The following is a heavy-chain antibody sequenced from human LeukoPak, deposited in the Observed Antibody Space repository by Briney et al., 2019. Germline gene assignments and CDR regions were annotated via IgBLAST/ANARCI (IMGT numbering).Heavy chain of an antibody. V-gene: IGHV1-2*02. CDR1: GCTFTGYY. Sequence: ASVKVSCKASGCTFTGYYTHWVRQAPGQGLEWMGWINPNSGGTNYAQKFQGRVTMTRDTSISTAYMELSRLRSDDTAVYYCARARFRSIVGAISEVNYWGQGTLVTVSS. J-gene: IGHJ4*02. D-gene: IGHD1-26*01. CDR2: INPNSGGT. CDR3: ARARFRSIVGAISEVNY.